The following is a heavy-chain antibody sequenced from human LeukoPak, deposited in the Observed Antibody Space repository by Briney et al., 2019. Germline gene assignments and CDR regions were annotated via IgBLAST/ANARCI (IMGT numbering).Heavy chain of an antibody. CDR3: ARGTYGYYMDV. J-gene: IGHJ6*03. D-gene: IGHD4-17*01. Sequence: PSETLSPTCSGSNYSISNSLYWGWLRPPPGKGLEWIGSIYRSGSTFYNPSLKSRVTISLDTSKNQFSLKLSSVTAADTAVYFCARGTYGYYMDVWGKGTTVTVSS. CDR1: NYSISNSLY. V-gene: IGHV4-38-2*02. CDR2: IYRSGST.